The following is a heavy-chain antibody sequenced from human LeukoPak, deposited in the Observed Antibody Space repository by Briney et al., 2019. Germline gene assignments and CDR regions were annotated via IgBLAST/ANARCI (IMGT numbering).Heavy chain of an antibody. V-gene: IGHV4-61*02. CDR2: IYTSGST. CDR3: ARGPSGYSSSWYGGGYFDY. Sequence: SETLSLTCTVSGGSISSGSYYWSWLRQPAGKGLEWIGRIYTSGSTNYNPSLKSRVTISVDTSKIQFSLKLSSVTAADTAVYYCARGPSGYSSSWYGGGYFDYWGQGTLVTVSS. J-gene: IGHJ4*02. CDR1: GGSISSGSYY. D-gene: IGHD6-13*01.